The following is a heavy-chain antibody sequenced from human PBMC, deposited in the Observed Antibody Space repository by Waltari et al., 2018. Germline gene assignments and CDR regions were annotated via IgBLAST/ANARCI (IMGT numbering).Heavy chain of an antibody. CDR1: GFTFDDYG. CDR3: AKTKYSGTYYFDS. J-gene: IGHJ4*02. Sequence: EVQLVESGGGVVRPGGSLRLSCAASGFTFDDYGMSWVRQVPGKGLEWVAGLNWKGATTRYAESVRGRFTISRDNGKNSLYLHMNSLRAEDTALYHCAKTKYSGTYYFDSWGLGTLVTVSS. CDR2: LNWKGATT. V-gene: IGHV3-20*01. D-gene: IGHD1-26*01.